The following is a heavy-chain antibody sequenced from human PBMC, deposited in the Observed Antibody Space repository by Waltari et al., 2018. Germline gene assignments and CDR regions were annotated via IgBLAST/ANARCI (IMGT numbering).Heavy chain of an antibody. CDR3: ARHEGGAVAGTGWYFDL. J-gene: IGHJ2*01. Sequence: QLQLQESGPGLVKPSETLSLTCTVSGGSISSSSYYWGWIRQPPGKGLEWIGSIYYSGSTSYNPSLKSRVTISVDTSKNQFSLKLSSVTAADTAVYYCARHEGGAVAGTGWYFDLWGRGTLVTVSS. V-gene: IGHV4-39*01. CDR1: GGSISSSSYY. CDR2: IYYSGST. D-gene: IGHD6-19*01.